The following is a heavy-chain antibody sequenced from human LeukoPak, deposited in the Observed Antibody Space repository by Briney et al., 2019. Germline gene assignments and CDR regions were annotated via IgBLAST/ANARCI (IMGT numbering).Heavy chain of an antibody. D-gene: IGHD3-16*02. J-gene: IGHJ6*03. Sequence: SETLSLTCTVSGGSISSYYWSWIRQPPGKGLEWIGYIYYSGSTNYNPSLKSRVTISVDTSKNQFSLKLSSVTAADTAVYYCARLNYDYVWGSYRYYYYYMDVWAKGPRSPSP. CDR3: ARLNYDYVWGSYRYYYYYMDV. CDR1: GGSISSYY. V-gene: IGHV4-59*01. CDR2: IYYSGST.